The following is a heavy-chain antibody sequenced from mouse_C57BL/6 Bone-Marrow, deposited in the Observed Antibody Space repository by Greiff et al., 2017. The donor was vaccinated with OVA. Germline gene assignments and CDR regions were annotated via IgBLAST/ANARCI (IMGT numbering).Heavy chain of an antibody. Sequence: VQRVESGPGLVAPSQSLSITCTVSGFSLTSYGVHWVRQPPGKGLEWLVVIWSDGSTTYTSALNSRLSISKDNSKSQVFLKMNSLQTDDTAMYYGARHGGKKDYFDYWGQGTTLTVSS. CDR3: ARHGGKKDYFDY. CDR2: IWSDGST. D-gene: IGHD2-1*01. J-gene: IGHJ2*01. CDR1: GFSLTSYG. V-gene: IGHV2-6-1*01.